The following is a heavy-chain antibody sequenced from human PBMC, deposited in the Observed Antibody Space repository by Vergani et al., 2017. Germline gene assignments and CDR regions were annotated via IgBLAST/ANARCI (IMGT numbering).Heavy chain of an antibody. J-gene: IGHJ4*02. D-gene: IGHD1-1*01. CDR3: VRGERLEFDRDY. V-gene: IGHV3-30-3*01. Sequence: QVRLVQSGGGVVQPGMSLRLSCAASGFTFSGYSMFWVRQSPGQGLEWVTLISHDGTNRHYADSVVGRFTISRDNSKRKVYLQMNNLRPDDTALYCCVRGERLEFDRDYWVQGTLVTVSS. CDR2: ISHDGTNR. CDR1: GFTFSGYS.